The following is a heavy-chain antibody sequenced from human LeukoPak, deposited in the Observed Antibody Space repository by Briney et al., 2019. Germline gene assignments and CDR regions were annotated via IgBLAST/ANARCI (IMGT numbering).Heavy chain of an antibody. CDR2: IYYSGST. CDR1: GGSISSSSYY. Sequence: PSETLSLTCTVSGGSISSSSYYWGWIRQPPGKGLEWIGSIYYSGSTYYNPSLKSRVTISADTSKNQFSLKLSSVTAADTAVYYCARLYGLWFGELYGYFDYWGQGTLVTVSS. J-gene: IGHJ4*02. D-gene: IGHD3-10*01. CDR3: ARLYGLWFGELYGYFDY. V-gene: IGHV4-39*01.